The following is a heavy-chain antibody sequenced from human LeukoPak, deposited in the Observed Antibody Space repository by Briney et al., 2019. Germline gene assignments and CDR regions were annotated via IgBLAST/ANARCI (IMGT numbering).Heavy chain of an antibody. CDR1: GGTFSSYA. CDR2: IIPIFGTA. D-gene: IGHD6-19*01. V-gene: IGHV1-69*13. CDR3: ARGFGVAVAGLFDY. Sequence: ASVKVSCKASGGTFSSYAISWVRQAPGQGLEWMGGIIPIFGTANYAQKFQGRVTTTADESTSTAYMELSSLRSEDTAVYYCARGFGVAVAGLFDYWGQGTLVTVSS. J-gene: IGHJ4*02.